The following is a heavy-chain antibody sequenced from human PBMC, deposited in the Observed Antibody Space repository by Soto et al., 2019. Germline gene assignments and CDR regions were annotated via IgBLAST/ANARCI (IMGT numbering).Heavy chain of an antibody. J-gene: IGHJ6*02. V-gene: IGHV1-69*12. CDR1: GGTFSSYA. D-gene: IGHD5-12*01. CDR3: ASSVAMYYYYGRHV. CDR2: IIPIFGPA. Sequence: QVQLVQSGAEVKKPGSSVKVSCKASGGTFSSYAISWVRQAPGQGLEWMGGIIPIFGPANYAQKFQGRVTITADDATSAAYMGLSSLKSEDTGVYYCASSVAMYYYYGRHVWGQGTTVTVSS.